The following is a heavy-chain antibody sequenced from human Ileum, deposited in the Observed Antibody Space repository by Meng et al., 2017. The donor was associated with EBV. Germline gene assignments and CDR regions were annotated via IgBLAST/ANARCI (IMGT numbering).Heavy chain of an antibody. CDR1: GGSVSISSYY. V-gene: IGHV4-61*01. CDR2: IYYSGTT. D-gene: IGHD5-18*01. CDR3: ARGWDTAMDSG. Sequence: QVQLQASGPGPVKPSEPLSLTCTVSGGSVSISSYYWSWIRQPPGKGLEWIGYIYYSGTTNYNPSLESRVTISVDTSKNQFSLKLRSVAASDTAVYYCARGWDTAMDSGWGQGTLVTVSS. J-gene: IGHJ4*02.